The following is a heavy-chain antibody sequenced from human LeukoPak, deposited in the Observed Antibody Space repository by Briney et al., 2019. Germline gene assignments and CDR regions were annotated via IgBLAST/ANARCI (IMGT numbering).Heavy chain of an antibody. J-gene: IGHJ4*02. V-gene: IGHV3-23*01. CDR1: GFSLSTYT. CDR2: ITGSGSGT. CDR3: TTLCRREDLDY. Sequence: GGSLRLSCPASGFSLSTYTMSWVRQAPGKGLEWVSAITGSGSGTYYADSVKGRFIISRDNSKNTLYLQMNGLRPEDTAVYYCTTLCRREDLDYWGQGTLVTVSS. D-gene: IGHD2-2*01.